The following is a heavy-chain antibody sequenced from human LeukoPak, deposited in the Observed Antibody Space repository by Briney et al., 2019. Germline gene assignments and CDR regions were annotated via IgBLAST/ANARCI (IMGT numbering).Heavy chain of an antibody. CDR3: ARAGETGTTGGSLIDY. Sequence: GGSLRLSCVASGFIFSDYYMTWVRQAPGKGLEWVSYISYTRSTIYYADSVKGRLTISRDNAKNSLYLQMNSLRAEDTAVYYCARAGETGTTGGSLIDYWGQGTLVTVSS. V-gene: IGHV3-48*04. CDR2: ISYTRSTI. D-gene: IGHD1-7*01. CDR1: GFIFSDYY. J-gene: IGHJ4*02.